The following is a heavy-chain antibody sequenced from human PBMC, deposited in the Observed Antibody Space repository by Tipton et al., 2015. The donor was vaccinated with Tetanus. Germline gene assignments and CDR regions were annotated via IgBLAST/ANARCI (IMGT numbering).Heavy chain of an antibody. Sequence: SLRLSCAASGFTLSTYDIHWVRQPPGKGLEWVSGIGTAGDTHYSGSVKGRFTISRENVKNSLSPQLNNLRVGDTAVYYCARGSAGSPMDVWGQGTTVTVSS. CDR1: GFTLSTYD. CDR2: IGTAGDT. J-gene: IGHJ6*02. CDR3: ARGSAGSPMDV. V-gene: IGHV3-13*01.